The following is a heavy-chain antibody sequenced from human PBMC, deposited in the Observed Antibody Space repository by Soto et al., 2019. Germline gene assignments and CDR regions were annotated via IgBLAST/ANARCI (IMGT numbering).Heavy chain of an antibody. CDR1: GGTFNSYA. CDR2: IIPIFGTA. J-gene: IGHJ6*02. V-gene: IGHV1-69*06. Sequence: SVKVSCKASGGTFNSYAISWVRQAPGQGLEWMGGIIPIFGTANYAQKFQGRVTITADKSTSTAYMELSSLRSEDTAVYYCAFHDYVGTWTSDHRGVKDVWGQGTTVTV. D-gene: IGHD4-17*01. CDR3: AFHDYVGTWTSDHRGVKDV.